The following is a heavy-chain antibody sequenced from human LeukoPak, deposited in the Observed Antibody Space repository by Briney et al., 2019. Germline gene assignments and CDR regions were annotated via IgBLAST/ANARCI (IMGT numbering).Heavy chain of an antibody. Sequence: SETLSLTCTVSGGSISSGSYYWSWIRQPAGKGLEWIGRIYTSGSTNYNPSLKSRGTISVDTSKNQFSLKLSSVTAADTAVYYCAREGSGWSLDYYYYMDVWGKGTTVTISS. CDR2: IYTSGST. V-gene: IGHV4-61*02. CDR3: AREGSGWSLDYYYYMDV. CDR1: GGSISSGSYY. J-gene: IGHJ6*03. D-gene: IGHD6-19*01.